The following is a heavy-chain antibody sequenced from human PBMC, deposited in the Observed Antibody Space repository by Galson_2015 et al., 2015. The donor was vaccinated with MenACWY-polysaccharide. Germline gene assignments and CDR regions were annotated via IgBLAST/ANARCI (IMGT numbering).Heavy chain of an antibody. CDR2: ISTSGST. J-gene: IGHJ4*02. CDR3: ARVGYSGYDSRFEH. V-gene: IGHV4-4*07. CDR1: RGSIYSYY. Sequence: TLSLTCTVSRGSIYSYYWSWIRQPAGKGLEWIGHISTSGSTIYNPSLKSRITLSLDTSNNQISLNLTSVTAADTAVYYCARVGYSGYDSRFEHWGQGTLVAVSS. D-gene: IGHD5-12*01.